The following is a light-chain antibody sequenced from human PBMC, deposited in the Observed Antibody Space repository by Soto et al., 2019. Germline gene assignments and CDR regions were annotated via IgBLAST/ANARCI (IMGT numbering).Light chain of an antibody. Sequence: EIVLTQSPCTLSMSPGERATLSCRASQSISSNYLAWYQQKPGQAPRLLIYGASTRSTGIPDRFSGSGSGTDFTLTISRLEAEDFAVYYCQHYGSSPRTFGQGTKVEFK. CDR2: GAS. V-gene: IGKV3-20*01. CDR3: QHYGSSPRT. J-gene: IGKJ1*01. CDR1: QSISSNY.